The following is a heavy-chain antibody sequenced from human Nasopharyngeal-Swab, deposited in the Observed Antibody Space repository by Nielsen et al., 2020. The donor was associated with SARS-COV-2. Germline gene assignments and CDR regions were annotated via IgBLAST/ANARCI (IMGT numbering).Heavy chain of an antibody. V-gene: IGHV1-2*02. CDR1: GYTFTDNF. Sequence: SVKVSCKPSGYTFTDNFIHWVRQAPGLGLEWMGWIDPNSGGTNYVQKFQGRVTMTRDTSTSTAYMELSRLTSDDAAVYYCARERGGSGTYSIDYWGPGTLVIVSS. CDR3: ARERGGSGTYSIDY. D-gene: IGHD3-10*01. J-gene: IGHJ4*02. CDR2: IDPNSGGT.